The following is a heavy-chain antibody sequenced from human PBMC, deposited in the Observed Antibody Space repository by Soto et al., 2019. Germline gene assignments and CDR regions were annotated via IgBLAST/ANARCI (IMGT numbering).Heavy chain of an antibody. J-gene: IGHJ2*01. CDR3: ARDGSGFHWYFDL. D-gene: IGHD6-19*01. CDR1: GDSVSSATAT. Sequence: QVQLQQSGPGLVKPSQTLSLVCAISGDSVSSATATWSWIRQSPSRGLEWLGRTYYRSKWYNDYAVSVKSRIVITPDTSKNQLSLHLNSVTPEDTALYVCARDGSGFHWYFDLWGRGTLVTVSS. V-gene: IGHV6-1*01. CDR2: TYYRSKWYN.